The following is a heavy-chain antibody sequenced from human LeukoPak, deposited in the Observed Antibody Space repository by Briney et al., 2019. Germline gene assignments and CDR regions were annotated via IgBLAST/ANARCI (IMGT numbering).Heavy chain of an antibody. CDR3: LATLGYCSGGSCYSES. D-gene: IGHD2-15*01. J-gene: IGHJ5*02. V-gene: IGHV3-15*01. Sequence: GGSLRLSCAASGFTCSNAWMSWGRQAPGKGLGWVGRIKSKTDGGTTDYAAPVKGRFTISRDDSKNTLYLQMNSLKTEDTAVYYCLATLGYCSGGSCYSESWGQGTLVTVSS. CDR2: IKSKTDGGTT. CDR1: GFTCSNAW.